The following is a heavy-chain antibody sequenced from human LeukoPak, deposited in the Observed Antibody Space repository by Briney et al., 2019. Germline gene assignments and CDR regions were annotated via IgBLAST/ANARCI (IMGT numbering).Heavy chain of an antibody. J-gene: IGHJ4*02. CDR3: ATDYGDYEPIDY. CDR2: ISFDGTNK. V-gene: IGHV3-30*04. CDR1: GVTLSNYA. D-gene: IGHD4-17*01. Sequence: GGSLRLSCTSSGVTLSNYAMHWVRRPPGRGLEWVAVISFDGTNKYYGDSVEGRFSVSRDNSKNTLYLQMNSLRPDDTAMYYCATDYGDYEPIDYWGQGTLVTVSS.